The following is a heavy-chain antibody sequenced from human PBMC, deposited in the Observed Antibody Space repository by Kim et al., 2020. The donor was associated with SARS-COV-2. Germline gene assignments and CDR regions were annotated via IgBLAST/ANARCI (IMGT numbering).Heavy chain of an antibody. CDR1: GYTFTSYG. Sequence: ASVKVSCKASGYTFTSYGISWVRQAPGQGLEWMGWISAYNGNTNYAQKLQGRVTMTTDTSTSTAYMELRSLRSDDTAVYYCATRKPPLNKYYYDSSGYTDAFDIWGQGTMVTVSS. V-gene: IGHV1-18*01. D-gene: IGHD3-22*01. CDR2: ISAYNGNT. J-gene: IGHJ3*02. CDR3: ATRKPPLNKYYYDSSGYTDAFDI.